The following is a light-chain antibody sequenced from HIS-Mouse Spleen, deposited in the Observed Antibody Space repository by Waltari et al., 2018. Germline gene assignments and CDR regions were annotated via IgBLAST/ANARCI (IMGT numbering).Light chain of an antibody. CDR2: QES. J-gene: IGLJ2*01. CDR3: QAWDSSTVV. CDR1: KLGDKY. Sequence: SYELTQPPSVSVSPGQTASITCSGDKLGDKYACWYQQKPGQSPVLVIFQESKRASGSPGRFAGSNSGNTATLTISGTQAMDEADYYCQAWDSSTVVFGGGTKLTVL. V-gene: IGLV3-1*01.